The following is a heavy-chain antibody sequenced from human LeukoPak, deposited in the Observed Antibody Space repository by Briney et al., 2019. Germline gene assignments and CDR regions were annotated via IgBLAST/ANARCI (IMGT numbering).Heavy chain of an antibody. J-gene: IGHJ4*02. V-gene: IGHV3-48*01. CDR3: ARGLRYESDTRGYSGLDY. CDR2: ISSSGSVR. Sequence: GSLRLSCVGSGFTFSFYSINWVRQAPGKGLEWVSYISSSGSVRFYGDSVKGRFTISRDNAQNSLYLQMNSLRAEDTAVYYCARGLRYESDTRGYSGLDYWGQGTLVTVSS. CDR1: GFTFSFYS. D-gene: IGHD3-22*01.